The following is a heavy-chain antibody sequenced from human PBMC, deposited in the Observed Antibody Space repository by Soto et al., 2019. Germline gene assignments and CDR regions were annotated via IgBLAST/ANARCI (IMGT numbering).Heavy chain of an antibody. V-gene: IGHV4-59*02. J-gene: IGHJ5*02. CDR3: ARLSAGWLDP. CDR2: SGST. D-gene: IGHD6-19*01. Sequence: QVQLQESGPGLVKPSETPSLTCTVSGGYVSSYYWSWIRQPPGKGLEWIWYSGSTNYNPSLKSRVTISVDTSKNQFSLNLSSVTAADTAVYYCARLSAGWLDPWGQGTLVTVAS. CDR1: GGYVSSYY.